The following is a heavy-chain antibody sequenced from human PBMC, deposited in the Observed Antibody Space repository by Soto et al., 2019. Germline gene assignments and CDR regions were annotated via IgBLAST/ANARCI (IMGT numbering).Heavy chain of an antibody. CDR3: AREMDGPTTVDYYGMDV. Sequence: QVQLVESGGGVVQPGRSLRLSCAASGFMFSSYGMHWVRQAPGKGLEWVAVIWYDGSNKYYVDSVKGRFTISRDNSKNXXFLQKNSLRAEDTAVYYCAREMDGPTTVDYYGMDVWGQGTTVTVSS. J-gene: IGHJ6*02. CDR1: GFMFSSYG. D-gene: IGHD2-2*03. CDR2: IWYDGSNK. V-gene: IGHV3-33*01.